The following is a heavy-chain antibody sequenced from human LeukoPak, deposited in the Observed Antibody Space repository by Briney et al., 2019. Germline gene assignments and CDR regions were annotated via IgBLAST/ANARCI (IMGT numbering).Heavy chain of an antibody. D-gene: IGHD2-2*01. CDR1: GFTFSSYW. V-gene: IGHV3-7*01. J-gene: IGHJ4*02. CDR3: AKDHEDCSSTSCPFDY. Sequence: GGSLRLSCAASGFTFSSYWMSWVRQAPGKGLEWVANIKQDGSEKYYVDSVKGRFTISRDNAKNSLYLQMNSLRAEDTAVYYCAKDHEDCSSTSCPFDYWGQGTLVTVSS. CDR2: IKQDGSEK.